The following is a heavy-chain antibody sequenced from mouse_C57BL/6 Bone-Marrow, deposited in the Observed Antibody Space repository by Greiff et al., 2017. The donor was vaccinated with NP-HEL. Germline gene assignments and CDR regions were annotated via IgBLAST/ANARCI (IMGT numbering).Heavy chain of an antibody. Sequence: QVQLKQPGAELVKPGASVKMSCKASGYTFTSYWITWVKQRPGQGLEWIGDIYPGSGRTNYNEKFKSKATLTVDTSSSHAYMQLGSLTSEDSAVYYCARRHYGSSYGGYWYFDVGGTGTTVTVSS. CDR3: ARRHYGSSYGGYWYFDV. V-gene: IGHV1-55*01. CDR2: IYPGSGRT. J-gene: IGHJ1*03. D-gene: IGHD1-1*01. CDR1: GYTFTSYW.